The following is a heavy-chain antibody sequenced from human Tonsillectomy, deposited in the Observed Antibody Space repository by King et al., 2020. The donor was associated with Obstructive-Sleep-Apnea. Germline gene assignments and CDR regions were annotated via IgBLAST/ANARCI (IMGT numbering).Heavy chain of an antibody. CDR3: ARVAYSSGWYGGGSFDY. D-gene: IGHD6-19*01. Sequence: VQLQESGPGLVKPSETLSLTCTVSGGSISSYYWSWIRQPPGKGLEGIGYIYYSGSTNYNPSLKSRVTISVDTSKNQFSLKLSSGTAAATAVYYCARVAYSSGWYGGGSFDYWGQGTLVTVSS. V-gene: IGHV4-59*01. CDR2: IYYSGST. J-gene: IGHJ4*02. CDR1: GGSISSYY.